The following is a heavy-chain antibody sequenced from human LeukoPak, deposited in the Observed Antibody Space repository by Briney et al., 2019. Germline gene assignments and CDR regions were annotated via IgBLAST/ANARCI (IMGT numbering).Heavy chain of an antibody. Sequence: PGGSLRLSCAASGFTFDDYAMHWVRQAPGKGLEWVSGISWNSGSIGYADSVKGRFTISRDNAKNSLYLQMNSLRAEDTALYYCAKMAGGLKGGDAFDIWGQGTMVTVSS. D-gene: IGHD2-15*01. CDR1: GFTFDDYA. V-gene: IGHV3-9*01. CDR3: AKMAGGLKGGDAFDI. CDR2: ISWNSGSI. J-gene: IGHJ3*02.